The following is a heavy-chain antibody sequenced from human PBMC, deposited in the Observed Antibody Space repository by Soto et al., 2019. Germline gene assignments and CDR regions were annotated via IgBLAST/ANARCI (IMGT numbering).Heavy chain of an antibody. V-gene: IGHV4-39*02. D-gene: IGHD3-3*01. CDR3: ARERFLEWLLYAFDI. J-gene: IGHJ3*02. CDR2: IYYSWST. CDR1: GGSISSSSYY. Sequence: SETLSLTCTVSGGSISSSSYYWGWIRQPPGKGLEWIGSIYYSWSTYYNPSLKSRVTISVDTSKNQFSLKLSSVTAADTAVYYCARERFLEWLLYAFDIWGQGTMVTVSS.